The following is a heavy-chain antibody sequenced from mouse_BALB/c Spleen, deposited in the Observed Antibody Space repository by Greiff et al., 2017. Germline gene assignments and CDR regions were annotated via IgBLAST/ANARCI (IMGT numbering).Heavy chain of an antibody. D-gene: IGHD2-13*01. CDR3: ARWGEGFAY. Sequence: EVQLQQSGAELVRPGALVKLSCKASGFNIKDYYMHWVKQRPEQGLEWIGWFDPENGNTIYDPKFQGKASITADTSSNTAYLQLSSLTSEDTAVYYCARWGEGFAYWGQGTLVTVSA. CDR2: FDPENGNT. V-gene: IGHV14-1*02. CDR1: GFNIKDYY. J-gene: IGHJ3*01.